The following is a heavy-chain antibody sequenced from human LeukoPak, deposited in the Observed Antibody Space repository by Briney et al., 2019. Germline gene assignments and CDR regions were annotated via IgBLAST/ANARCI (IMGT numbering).Heavy chain of an antibody. D-gene: IGHD6-19*01. CDR2: IYSGGAT. J-gene: IGHJ4*02. CDR3: ARDLYSSGWFDY. CDR1: GFTVSGNY. V-gene: IGHV3-53*01. Sequence: PGGSLRLSCAASGFTVSGNYMSWVRRALGKGLEWVSIIYSGGATYYADSVKGRFTISRDNSNNTLYLQMNSLRAEDTAVYYCARDLYSSGWFDYWGQGTLVTVSS.